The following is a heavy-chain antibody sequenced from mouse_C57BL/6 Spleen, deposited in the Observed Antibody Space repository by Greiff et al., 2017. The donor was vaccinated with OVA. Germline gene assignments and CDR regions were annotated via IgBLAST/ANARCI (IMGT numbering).Heavy chain of an antibody. CDR3: ARGTTNYAMDY. V-gene: IGHV1-80*01. D-gene: IGHD1-1*01. CDR2: IYPGDGDT. J-gene: IGHJ4*01. CDR1: GYAFSSYW. Sequence: VKLMESGAELVKPGASVKISCKASGYAFSSYWMNWVKQRPGKGLEWIGQIYPGDGDTNYNGKFKGKATLTADKSSSTAYMQLSSLTSEDSAVYFCARGTTNYAMDYWGQGTSVTVSS.